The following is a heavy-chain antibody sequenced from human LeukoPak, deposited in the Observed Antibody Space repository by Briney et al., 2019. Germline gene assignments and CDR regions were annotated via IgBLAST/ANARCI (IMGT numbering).Heavy chain of an antibody. CDR2: IYYSGST. V-gene: IGHV4-59*01. D-gene: IGHD5-24*01. J-gene: IGHJ5*02. Sequence: PSETLSLTCTVSGGSISSYYWSWIRQPPGKGLEWIGYIYYSGSTNYNPSLKSRVTISVDTSKNQFSLKLSSVTAADTAVYYCARAGYGYNQVLGWLDPWGQGTLVTVSS. CDR1: GGSISSYY. CDR3: ARAGYGYNQVLGWLDP.